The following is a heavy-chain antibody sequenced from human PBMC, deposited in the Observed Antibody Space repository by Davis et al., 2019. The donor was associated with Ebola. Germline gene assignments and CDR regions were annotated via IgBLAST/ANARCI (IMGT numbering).Heavy chain of an antibody. Sequence: GGSLRLSCAASGLTFNNYAMTWVRQAPGKGLEWVSAISGDGTSTYCADSVKGRFTISRDNAKNSLYLQLNTLRDEDTAVYFCVSAGWDHWGQGTLVTVSS. CDR1: GLTFNNYA. D-gene: IGHD2-15*01. CDR3: VSAGWDH. J-gene: IGHJ4*02. V-gene: IGHV3-23*01. CDR2: ISGDGTST.